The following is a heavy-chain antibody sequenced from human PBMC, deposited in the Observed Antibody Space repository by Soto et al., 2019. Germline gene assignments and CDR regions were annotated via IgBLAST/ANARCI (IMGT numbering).Heavy chain of an antibody. CDR2: ISGYNGNT. J-gene: IGHJ4*02. CDR3: ARAWEQLPVPIDY. CDR1: GYIFTSYG. Sequence: QVPLVQSGAEVKKPGASVKVSCKASGYIFTSYGLNWVRQAPGQGLEWMGWISGYNGNTNYAQSFQGRVTMTIDTSTSAAYMELRSLTSDDPAVYYCARAWEQLPVPIDYWGQGTLVSVSS. V-gene: IGHV1-18*01. D-gene: IGHD1-26*01.